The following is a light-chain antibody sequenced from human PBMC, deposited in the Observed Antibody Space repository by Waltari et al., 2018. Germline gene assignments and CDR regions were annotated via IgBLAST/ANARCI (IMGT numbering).Light chain of an antibody. Sequence: QSALTQPASVSGSPGPSITISCPGTRSDVGVYNLVSWYQQHPGEVPKLMIYEVTKRPSGISNRFSASKSGNTASLTISGLQAEDEADYYCCSFAGSTTVIFGGGTRLTVL. CDR2: EVT. CDR3: CSFAGSTTVI. CDR1: RSDVGVYNL. J-gene: IGLJ2*01. V-gene: IGLV2-23*02.